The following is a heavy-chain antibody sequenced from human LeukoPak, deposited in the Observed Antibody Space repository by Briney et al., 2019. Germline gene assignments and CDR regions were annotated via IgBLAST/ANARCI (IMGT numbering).Heavy chain of an antibody. D-gene: IGHD6-6*01. Sequence: GGSLRLSCTVSGFTFSDYWMTWVHQAPGKGPEWVANIKQDGSQRYYVDSVRGGFTISRDNAKNSLFLQMNGLRAEDTAVYYCARRGGSSSRRSPIAYLGHGTLVTVSS. J-gene: IGHJ4*01. CDR3: ARRGGSSSRRSPIAY. CDR1: GFTFSDYW. V-gene: IGHV3-7*01. CDR2: IKQDGSQR.